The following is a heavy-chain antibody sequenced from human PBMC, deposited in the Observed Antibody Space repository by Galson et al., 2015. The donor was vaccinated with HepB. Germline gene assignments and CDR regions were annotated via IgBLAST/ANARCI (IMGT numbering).Heavy chain of an antibody. CDR2: IYWDDDK. D-gene: IGHD2-2*02. Sequence: VKPTQTLTLTCTFSGFLLNTSGVGVGWIRQPPGKALEWLALIYWDDDKEYSPSLKSRLTITKDTSKNQVVLTMTNMDPVDTATYFCAHRRIWGYCSSISCYNSFDPWGPGTLVTVSS. CDR3: AHRRIWGYCSSISCYNSFDP. V-gene: IGHV2-5*02. J-gene: IGHJ5*02. CDR1: GFLLNTSGVG.